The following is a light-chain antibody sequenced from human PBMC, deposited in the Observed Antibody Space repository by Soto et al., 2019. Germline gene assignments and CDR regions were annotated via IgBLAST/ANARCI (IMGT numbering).Light chain of an antibody. CDR1: SSDVGDYKY. V-gene: IGLV2-14*01. CDR3: SSHGGGNNWGV. CDR2: EVS. Sequence: QSALTQPASVSGSPGQSITISCTGTSSDVGDYKYVSWYQQHPGKAPKLMIYEVSNRPSGVSNRFSGSKSGNTASLTVSGLQAEDEADYFCSSHGGGNNWGVFGGGTKLTVL. J-gene: IGLJ3*02.